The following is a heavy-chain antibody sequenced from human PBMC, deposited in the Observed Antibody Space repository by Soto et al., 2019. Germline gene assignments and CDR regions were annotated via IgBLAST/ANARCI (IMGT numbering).Heavy chain of an antibody. J-gene: IGHJ4*02. D-gene: IGHD5-18*01. Sequence: XGSLKLSCAASGVTFSSYAMSWVRQAPGKGLEWVSAISGSGGSTYYADSVKGRFTISRDNSKNTLYLQMNSLRAEDTAVYYCAKRPWIQLWLYYFDYWGQGTLVTVSS. CDR1: GVTFSSYA. CDR2: ISGSGGST. V-gene: IGHV3-23*01. CDR3: AKRPWIQLWLYYFDY.